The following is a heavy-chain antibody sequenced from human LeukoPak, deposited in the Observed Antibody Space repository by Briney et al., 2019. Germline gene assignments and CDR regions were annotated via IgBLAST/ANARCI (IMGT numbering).Heavy chain of an antibody. CDR3: STQEAGTVY. J-gene: IGHJ4*02. CDR2: ISHSGANT. CDR1: GFTFRDSA. D-gene: IGHD6-19*01. V-gene: IGHV3-23*01. Sequence: GGSLRLSCAASGFTFRDSAMDWVRQXPGKGLEWVSLISHSGANTFYADSVKGRFTISRDNAKNTLYLQMNSLRAEDTAVYYCSTQEAGTVYWGQGTPVTVSS.